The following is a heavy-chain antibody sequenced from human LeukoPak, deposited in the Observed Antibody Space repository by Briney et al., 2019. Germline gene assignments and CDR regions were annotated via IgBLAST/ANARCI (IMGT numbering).Heavy chain of an antibody. J-gene: IGHJ4*02. CDR1: GYTFTGYY. V-gene: IGHV1-2*02. D-gene: IGHD3-22*01. Sequence: ASVKVSCKASGYTFTGYYMHWVRQAPGQGLEWMGWINRNSGGTNYAQKFQGRVTMTRDTSISTAYMELSRLRSDDTAVYYCASPSYYYDSSGYWTPFRYWGQGTLVTVSS. CDR3: ASPSYYYDSSGYWTPFRY. CDR2: INRNSGGT.